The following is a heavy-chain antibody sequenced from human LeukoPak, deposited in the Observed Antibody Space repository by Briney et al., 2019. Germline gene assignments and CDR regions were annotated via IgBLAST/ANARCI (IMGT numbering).Heavy chain of an antibody. CDR3: ARGPEGFRITIFGVVTSGAPYYYYYMDV. Sequence: PGGSLRLSCAASGFTFSSYSMNWVRQAPGKGLEWVSCISSSSSTIYYADSVKGRFTISRDNAKNSLYLQMNSLRAEDTAVYYCARGPEGFRITIFGVVTSGAPYYYYYMDVWGKGTTVTVSS. CDR1: GFTFSSYS. D-gene: IGHD3-3*01. J-gene: IGHJ6*03. CDR2: ISSSSSTI. V-gene: IGHV3-48*01.